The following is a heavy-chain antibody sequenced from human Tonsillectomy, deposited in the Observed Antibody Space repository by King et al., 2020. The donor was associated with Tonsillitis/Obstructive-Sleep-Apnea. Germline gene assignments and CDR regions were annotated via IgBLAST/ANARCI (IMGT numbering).Heavy chain of an antibody. J-gene: IGHJ6*03. D-gene: IGHD2-8*01. Sequence: TLKESGPALVKPTQTLTLTCTFSGFSLSTSGLCVSWIRQPPGKALEWLARIDWDDDKYYSTSLKTRLTITKDTSKNQVVLTMTNMDHVDTATYYCARTFTIEMVPSSYYYYLDVWRKGTTVTVSS. V-gene: IGHV2-70*11. CDR2: IDWDDDK. CDR1: GFSLSTSGLC. CDR3: ARTFTIEMVPSSYYYYLDV.